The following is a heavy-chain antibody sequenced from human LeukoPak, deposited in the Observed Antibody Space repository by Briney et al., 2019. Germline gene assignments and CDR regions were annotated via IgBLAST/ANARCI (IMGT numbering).Heavy chain of an antibody. V-gene: IGHV5-51*01. J-gene: IGHJ4*02. CDR2: IYPGDSDT. Sequence: GESLKISCQGSGSTFTSYWIGWVRQLPGKGLEWMGIIYPGDSDTRYSPSFQGQVTISADKSISTAYLQWSSLKASDTAMYYCASCSTSCYMWGQGTLVTVSS. D-gene: IGHD2-2*02. CDR1: GSTFTSYW. CDR3: ASCSTSCYM.